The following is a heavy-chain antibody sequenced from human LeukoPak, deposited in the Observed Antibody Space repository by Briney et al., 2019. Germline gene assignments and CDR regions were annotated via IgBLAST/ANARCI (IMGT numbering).Heavy chain of an antibody. J-gene: IGHJ4*02. CDR1: GFTVSSNY. Sequence: GGSLRLSCAVSGFTVSSNYMSWVRQAPGKGLEWVSVIYSGGSTYYADSVKGRFTISRDNSKNTLYLQMNSLRAEDTAVYYCARGRLQLWSYYFDYWGQGTLVTVSS. V-gene: IGHV3-53*01. CDR3: ARGRLQLWSYYFDY. D-gene: IGHD5-18*01. CDR2: IYSGGST.